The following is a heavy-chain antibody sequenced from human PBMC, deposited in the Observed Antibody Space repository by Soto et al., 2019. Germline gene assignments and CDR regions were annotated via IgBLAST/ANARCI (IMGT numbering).Heavy chain of an antibody. D-gene: IGHD6-19*01. CDR1: GFTFSSYA. Sequence: PGGSLRISCAASGFTFSSYAMSWGRQAPGKGLEWVSAISGSGGSTYYADSVKGRFTISRDNSKNTLYLQMNSLRAEDTAVYSCAKGQGIAVADGLRFIDYWGQGTLVTVSS. J-gene: IGHJ4*02. CDR2: ISGSGGST. CDR3: AKGQGIAVADGLRFIDY. V-gene: IGHV3-23*01.